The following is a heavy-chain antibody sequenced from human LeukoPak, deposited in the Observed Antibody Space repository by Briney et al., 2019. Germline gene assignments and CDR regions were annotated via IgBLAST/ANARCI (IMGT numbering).Heavy chain of an antibody. CDR3: ARTRYSSSWCFDY. J-gene: IGHJ4*02. CDR2: INHSGST. Sequence: SETLSLTCAVYGGSFSGYYWSWIRQPPGKGLEWIGEINHSGSTNYNPSLKSRVTISVDTSKNQFSLKLSSVTAADTAVYYCARTRYSSSWCFDYWGQGTLVTVSS. V-gene: IGHV4-34*01. CDR1: GGSFSGYY. D-gene: IGHD6-13*01.